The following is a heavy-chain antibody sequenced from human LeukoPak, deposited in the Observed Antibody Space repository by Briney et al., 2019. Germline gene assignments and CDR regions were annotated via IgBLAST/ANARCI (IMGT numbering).Heavy chain of an antibody. J-gene: IGHJ4*02. CDR2: IYSGGST. V-gene: IGHV3-53*04. Sequence: GGSLRLSWAASGXTVSSNYMSWVRQAPGKGLEWVSVIYSGGSTYYADSVKGRFTISRHNSKNTLYLQMNSLRAEDTAVYYCAREGTYYDSSGYHFPIDYWGQGTLVTVSS. D-gene: IGHD3-22*01. CDR1: GXTVSSNY. CDR3: AREGTYYDSSGYHFPIDY.